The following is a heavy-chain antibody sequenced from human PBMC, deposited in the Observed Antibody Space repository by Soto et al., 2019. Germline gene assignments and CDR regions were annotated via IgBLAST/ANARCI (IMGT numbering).Heavy chain of an antibody. J-gene: IGHJ4*02. CDR2: IWYDGSNK. CDR3: ARDMFYGDYYFDY. D-gene: IGHD4-17*01. V-gene: IGHV3-33*01. CDR1: GFSFSSSG. Sequence: GGSLRLSCTASGFSFSSSGMHWVRQAPGKGLEWVAVIWYDGSNKYYADSVKGRFTISRDNSKNTLYLQMNSLRVEDTAVYYCARDMFYGDYYFDYWGQGTLVTVSS.